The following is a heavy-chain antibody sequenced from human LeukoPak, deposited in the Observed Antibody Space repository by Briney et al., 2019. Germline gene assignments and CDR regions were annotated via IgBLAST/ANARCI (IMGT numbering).Heavy chain of an antibody. CDR2: INSDGSIT. J-gene: IGHJ4*02. D-gene: IGHD5-18*01. CDR3: ARASSYSYDYGY. CDR1: GYTFTGYY. Sequence: SCKASGYTFTGYYMHWVRQAPGKGLVWVSRINSDGSITTYADSEKGRFTNSRDNAKNTPYLQLNSLRAEDTAVYYCARASSYSYDYGYWGQGTLVTVS. V-gene: IGHV3-74*01.